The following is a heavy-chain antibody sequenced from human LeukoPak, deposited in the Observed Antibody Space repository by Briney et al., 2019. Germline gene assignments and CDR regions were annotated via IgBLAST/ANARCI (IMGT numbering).Heavy chain of an antibody. V-gene: IGHV4-59*01. CDR3: ARGGPTPYYFDY. Sequence: SGSLSLTCTVSGGSISSYYWSWIRQPPGKGLEWIGYIYYSVSTNYNPSLKSRVTISVDTSRNQFSLKLSSVTAADTAVYYCARGGPTPYYFDYWGQGTLVTASS. J-gene: IGHJ4*02. CDR1: GGSISSYY. D-gene: IGHD2-15*01. CDR2: IYYSVST.